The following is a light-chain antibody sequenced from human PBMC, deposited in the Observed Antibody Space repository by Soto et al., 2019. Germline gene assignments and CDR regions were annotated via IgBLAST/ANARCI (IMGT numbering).Light chain of an antibody. CDR3: QQYNNWPPMYT. Sequence: EIVMTQSPATLSVSPGERATLSCRASQSVSSNLAWYQQKPGQAPRLLIYGASTRATGIPARFSGSGSGTEFTLNISILQSEEFAVYYCQQYNNWPPMYTFGQGTKLEIK. CDR2: GAS. J-gene: IGKJ2*01. V-gene: IGKV3-15*01. CDR1: QSVSSN.